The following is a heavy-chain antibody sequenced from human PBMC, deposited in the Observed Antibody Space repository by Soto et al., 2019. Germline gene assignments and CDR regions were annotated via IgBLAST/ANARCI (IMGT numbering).Heavy chain of an antibody. J-gene: IGHJ4*02. CDR2: INPSGGST. D-gene: IGHD6-13*01. V-gene: IGHV1-46*01. CDR3: ARAAAAGTPLLRHFDY. CDR1: GYTFTSYY. Sequence: GASVKVSCKASGYTFTSYYMHWVRQAPGQGLEWMGIINPSGGSTSYAQKFQGRVTMTRDTSISTAYMELSRLRSDDTAVYYCARAAAAGTPLLRHFDYWGQGTLVTVSS.